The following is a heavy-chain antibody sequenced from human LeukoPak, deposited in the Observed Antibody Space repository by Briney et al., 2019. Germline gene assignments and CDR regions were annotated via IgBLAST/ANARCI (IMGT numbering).Heavy chain of an antibody. J-gene: IGHJ4*02. V-gene: IGHV5-51*01. Sequence: GESLKIFCKGSGYSFTSSWIGWVRQMPGKGLEWVGIIYPGDSDTRYSPSFQGQVTISADKSITTAYLQWSSLKASDAAMYYCARRHHEWELLDYWGQGTLVTVAS. CDR1: GYSFTSSW. CDR2: IYPGDSDT. CDR3: ARRHHEWELLDY. D-gene: IGHD1-26*01.